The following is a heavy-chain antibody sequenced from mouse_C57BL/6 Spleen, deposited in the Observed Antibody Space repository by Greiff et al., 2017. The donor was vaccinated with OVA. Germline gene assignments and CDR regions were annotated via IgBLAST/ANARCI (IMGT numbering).Heavy chain of an antibody. CDR3: ARDSGNYYAMDY. CDR1: GFTFSSYA. J-gene: IGHJ4*01. Sequence: DVKLVESGGGLVKPGGSLKLSCAASGFTFSSYAMSWVRQTPEKRLEWVATISDGGSYTYYPDNVKGRFTISRDNAKNNLYLQMSHLKSEDTAMYYCARDSGNYYAMDYWCQGTSVTVSS. V-gene: IGHV5-4*01. CDR2: ISDGGSYT.